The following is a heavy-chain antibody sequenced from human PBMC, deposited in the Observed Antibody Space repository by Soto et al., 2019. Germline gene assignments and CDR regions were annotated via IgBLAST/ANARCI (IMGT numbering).Heavy chain of an antibody. CDR3: ARGARSVTIFGVVKPYGMDV. Sequence: ASVKVSCKASGYTFSDYYIHWVRQAPGQGLEWMGWINPNSGGTNYAQKFQGRVTMTRDTSISTAYMELSRLRSDDTAVYYCARGARSVTIFGVVKPYGMDVWGQGTTVTVSS. CDR1: GYTFSDYY. D-gene: IGHD3-3*01. J-gene: IGHJ6*02. V-gene: IGHV1-2*02. CDR2: INPNSGGT.